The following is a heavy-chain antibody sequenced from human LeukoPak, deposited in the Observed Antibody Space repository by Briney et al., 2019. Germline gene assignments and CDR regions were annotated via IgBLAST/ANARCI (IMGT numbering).Heavy chain of an antibody. CDR2: INHSGST. J-gene: IGHJ4*02. V-gene: IGHV4-34*01. CDR1: GGSFSGYY. CDR3: ARGYGYGDY. D-gene: IGHD5-18*01. Sequence: KTSETLSLTCAVYGGSFSGYYWSWIRQPPGKGLEWIGEINHSGSTNYNPSLKSRVTISVDTSKNQCSLKRSSVTAADTAVYYCARGYGYGDYWGQGTLVTVSS.